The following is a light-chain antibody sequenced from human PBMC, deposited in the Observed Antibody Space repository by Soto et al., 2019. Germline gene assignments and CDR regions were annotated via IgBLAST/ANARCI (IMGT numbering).Light chain of an antibody. CDR2: GAS. CDR1: QSVSSN. Sequence: ELVRTECPATLSVTPGERATLSCRASQSVSSNLAWYQQKPGQAPRLLIYGASTRATDIPARFSGSGSGTEFTLTISSLQSEDFAVYYCQQYNNWPPWTFGQGTKVEIK. J-gene: IGKJ1*01. V-gene: IGKV3-15*01. CDR3: QQYNNWPPWT.